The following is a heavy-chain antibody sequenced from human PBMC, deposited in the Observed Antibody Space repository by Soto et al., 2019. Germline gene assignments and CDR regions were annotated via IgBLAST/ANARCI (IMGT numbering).Heavy chain of an antibody. D-gene: IGHD4-17*01. CDR1: GFTFGDYA. CDR2: IRSKAYGGTT. Sequence: GGSLRLSCTASGFTFGDYAMSWFRQAPGKGLEWVGFIRSKAYGGTTEYAASVKGRFTISRDDSKSIAYLQMNSLKTEDTAVYYCQGVYGDYSFRRYYYMDVWGKGTTVTVSS. V-gene: IGHV3-49*03. J-gene: IGHJ6*03. CDR3: QGVYGDYSFRRYYYMDV.